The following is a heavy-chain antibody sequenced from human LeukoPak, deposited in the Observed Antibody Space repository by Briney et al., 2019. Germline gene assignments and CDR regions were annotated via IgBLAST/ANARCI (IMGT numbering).Heavy chain of an antibody. Sequence: ASVKVSCKASGYTFSNYYLHWVRQAPGQGLEWMGIINPSGDFTNYAQKLQGRITMTRDMSTNTLYMELRSLTSEDTAMYYCARGIVPAAFGVGDAFDIWGQGTMVTVSS. CDR2: INPSGDFT. J-gene: IGHJ3*02. CDR1: GYTFSNYY. V-gene: IGHV1-46*04. D-gene: IGHD2-2*01. CDR3: ARGIVPAAFGVGDAFDI.